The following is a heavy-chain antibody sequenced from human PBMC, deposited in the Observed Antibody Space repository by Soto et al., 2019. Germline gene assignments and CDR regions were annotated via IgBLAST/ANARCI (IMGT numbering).Heavy chain of an antibody. Sequence: SVKFSCKASGGTFSSYEISWVRQAPGQGLEWMGGIIPIFHTSNYAQKFQGRVTITADESTSTAYMELSSLRSEDTAVYYCARDRVFYYDRSGTNTFDYRGQGTLVTVSS. CDR1: GGTFSSYE. CDR3: ARDRVFYYDRSGTNTFDY. V-gene: IGHV1-69*13. D-gene: IGHD3-22*01. J-gene: IGHJ4*02. CDR2: IIPIFHTS.